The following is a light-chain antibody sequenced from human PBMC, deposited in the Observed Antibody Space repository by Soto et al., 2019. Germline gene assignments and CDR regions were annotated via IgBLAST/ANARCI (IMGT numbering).Light chain of an antibody. V-gene: IGKV1-5*03. CDR3: QQYSSYPLT. Sequence: DIQMTQSPSTLSASVGDRVTITCRASQSISSWLAWYQQKPGKAPNLLIYKASTLDSGVPSRFSGSGSGTEFTLTIASLQPDDFATYYCQQYSSYPLTFGGGTKVDI. J-gene: IGKJ4*01. CDR2: KAS. CDR1: QSISSW.